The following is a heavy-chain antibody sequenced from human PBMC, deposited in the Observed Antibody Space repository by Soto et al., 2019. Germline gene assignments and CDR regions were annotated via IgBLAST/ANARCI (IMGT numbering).Heavy chain of an antibody. V-gene: IGHV1-8*01. J-gene: IGHJ4*02. CDR3: ARAGQWGYYYDSGYFDY. CDR1: GYTFTSYD. CDR2: MNPNSGNT. D-gene: IGHD3-22*01. Sequence: GASVKVSCKASGYTFTSYDINWVRQATGQGLEWMGWMNPNSGNTGYAQKFQGRVTMTRNTSISTAYMELSSLRSEDTAVYYCARAGQWGYYYDSGYFDYWGQGTLVTVSS.